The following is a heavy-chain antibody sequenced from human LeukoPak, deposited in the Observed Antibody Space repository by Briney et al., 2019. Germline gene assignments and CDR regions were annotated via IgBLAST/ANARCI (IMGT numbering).Heavy chain of an antibody. CDR3: ARDLTGETSDY. D-gene: IGHD7-27*01. CDR2: INPNTGGT. CDR1: GYTFSDYY. V-gene: IGHV1-2*02. Sequence: ASMKVSCKASGYTFSDYYINWVRQAPGQGLEWMGWINPNTGGTNYAQKFQGRVTMTRDTSISTTYMELSRLRSDDTAVYYCARDLTGETSDYWSQGTLVTVSS. J-gene: IGHJ4*02.